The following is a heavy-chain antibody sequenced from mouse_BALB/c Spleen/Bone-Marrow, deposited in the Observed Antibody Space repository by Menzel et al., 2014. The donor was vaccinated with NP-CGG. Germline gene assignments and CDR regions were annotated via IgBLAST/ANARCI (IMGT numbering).Heavy chain of an antibody. CDR3: ALLGNYGYFDV. D-gene: IGHD2-1*01. J-gene: IGHJ1*01. V-gene: IGHV4-1*02. Sequence: EVKVVESGGGLVQPGGSLKLSCAASGFDFSRYWMSWVRQAPGKGLEWIGEINPDSSTINYTPSLKDKFIISRDNAKNTLYLQMGKVRSEDTALYYCALLGNYGYFDVGGAGTTVTVSS. CDR2: INPDSSTI. CDR1: GFDFSRYW.